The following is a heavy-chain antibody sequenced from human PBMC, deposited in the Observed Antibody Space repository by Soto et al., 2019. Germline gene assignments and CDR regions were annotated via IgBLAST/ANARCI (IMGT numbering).Heavy chain of an antibody. CDR3: ARTYYDHRRSWFDP. CDR1: GGTFSSYA. CDR2: IIPIFGTA. Sequence: SVKVSCKASGGTFSSYAISWVRQAPGQGLEWMGGIIPIFGTANYAQKFQGRVTITADKSTSIAYMELSSLRSEDTAVYYCARTYYDHRRSWFDPWGQGTLVTVSS. V-gene: IGHV1-69*06. J-gene: IGHJ5*02. D-gene: IGHD3-22*01.